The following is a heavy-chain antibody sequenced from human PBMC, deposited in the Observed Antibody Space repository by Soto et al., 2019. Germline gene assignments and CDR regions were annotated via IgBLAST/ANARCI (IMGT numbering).Heavy chain of an antibody. CDR3: ARSSITMIVASGSYPFDI. V-gene: IGHV4-39*07. D-gene: IGHD3-22*01. J-gene: IGHJ3*02. Sequence: SEILSLTGTFSGFSISRSSYYWGWIRQPPGKGLEWIGSIYYSGSTYYNPSLKSRVTISVDTSKNQFSLKLSSVTAADTAVYYCARSSITMIVASGSYPFDIWGQGTMVTVSS. CDR2: IYYSGST. CDR1: GFSISRSSYY.